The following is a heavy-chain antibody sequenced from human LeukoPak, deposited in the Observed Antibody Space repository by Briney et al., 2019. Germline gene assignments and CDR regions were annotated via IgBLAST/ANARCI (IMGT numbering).Heavy chain of an antibody. Sequence: PSETLSLTCAVYGGSFSGYYWSWIRQPPGKGLEWIGEINHSGSTNYNPSLKSQVTISVDTSKNQFSLKLSSVTAADTAVYYCARESSSSSSWFDPWGQGTLVTVSS. CDR1: GGSFSGYY. J-gene: IGHJ5*02. CDR2: INHSGST. D-gene: IGHD6-6*01. CDR3: ARESSSSSSWFDP. V-gene: IGHV4-34*01.